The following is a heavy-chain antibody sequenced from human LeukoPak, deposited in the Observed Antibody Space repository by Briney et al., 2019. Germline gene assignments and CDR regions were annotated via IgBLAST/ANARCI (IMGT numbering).Heavy chain of an antibody. Sequence: PSETLSLTCGVSGGAITNYYWNWIRQAPGKGLEWLGYIYYTGSTTYNPSVKSRITISLDTSKKQISLKLRSVTAADTAVYYCARRGSWCEPRPFDYWGQGSLVTISS. CDR1: GGAITNYY. J-gene: IGHJ4*02. CDR3: ARRGSWCEPRPFDY. V-gene: IGHV4-59*01. CDR2: IYYTGST. D-gene: IGHD2-8*01.